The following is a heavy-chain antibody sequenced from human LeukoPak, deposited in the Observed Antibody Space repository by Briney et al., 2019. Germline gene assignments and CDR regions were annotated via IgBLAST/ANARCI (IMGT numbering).Heavy chain of an antibody. V-gene: IGHV3-23*01. CDR1: GFTFSSYA. Sequence: PGGSLRLSCAACGFTFSSYAMSWVRQAPGKGMEWVSAISGSGGSTYYADSVKGRFTISRDNSKNTLYLQMNSLRAEDTAVYYCAKSGFAYYYDSSGYRGDFDYWGQGTLVTVSS. CDR3: AKSGFAYYYDSSGYRGDFDY. J-gene: IGHJ4*02. CDR2: ISGSGGST. D-gene: IGHD3-22*01.